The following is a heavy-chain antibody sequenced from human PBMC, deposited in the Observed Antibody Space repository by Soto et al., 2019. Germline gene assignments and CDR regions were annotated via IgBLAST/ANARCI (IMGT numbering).Heavy chain of an antibody. D-gene: IGHD3-22*01. Sequence: GASVKVSCKESGYTFTVYYMQWVRQAPGQGLEWMGWINPNSGGTNYAQKFQGRVTMTRDTSISTAYMELSRLRSDDTAVYYCARGTRYYDSSALRGWFDPWGQGTLVTVSS. CDR1: GYTFTVYY. J-gene: IGHJ5*02. V-gene: IGHV1-2*02. CDR2: INPNSGGT. CDR3: ARGTRYYDSSALRGWFDP.